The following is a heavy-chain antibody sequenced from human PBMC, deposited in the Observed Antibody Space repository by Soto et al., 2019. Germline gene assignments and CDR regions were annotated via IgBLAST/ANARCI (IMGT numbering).Heavy chain of an antibody. CDR2: ISSNGGGT. CDR1: GFTFSSYA. J-gene: IGHJ3*02. Sequence: EVQLVESGGGLVQPGGSLRLSCAASGFTFSSYAMHWVRQAPGKGLEYVSAISSNGGGTYYAYSVKGRFTISRDNSKNTLYLQMGSLRAEDMAVYYCARQVGHYDYVWGSYAFDIWGQGTMVTVSS. CDR3: ARQVGHYDYVWGSYAFDI. V-gene: IGHV3-64*01. D-gene: IGHD3-16*01.